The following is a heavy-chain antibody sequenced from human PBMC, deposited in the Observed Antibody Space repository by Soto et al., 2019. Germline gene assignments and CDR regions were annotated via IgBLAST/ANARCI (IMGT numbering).Heavy chain of an antibody. CDR1: GGSISSYY. CDR2: IYYSGST. D-gene: IGHD3-22*01. V-gene: IGHV4-59*01. J-gene: IGHJ4*02. CDR3: ARGQTYYYDSSDYGYFDY. Sequence: SETLSLTCTVSGGSISSYYWSWIRQPPGKGLEWIGYIYYSGSTNYNPSLKSRVTISVDTSKNQFSLKLSSVTAADTAVYYCARGQTYYYDSSDYGYFDYWGQGTLVPVSS.